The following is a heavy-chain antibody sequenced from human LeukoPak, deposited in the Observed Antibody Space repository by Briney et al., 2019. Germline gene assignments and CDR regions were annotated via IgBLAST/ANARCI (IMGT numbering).Heavy chain of an antibody. J-gene: IGHJ2*01. CDR1: GGSISSSSYY. CDR3: ARVYYSSSYDYWYFDL. CDR2: INYSGNT. V-gene: IGHV4-39*07. Sequence: SETLSLTCTVSGGSISSSSYYWAWIRQPPGKGLEWIGSINYSGNTYYNPSLKSRVTISVDTSKNQFSLKLSSVTAADTAVYYCARVYYSSSYDYWYFDLWGRGTLVTVSS. D-gene: IGHD6-13*01.